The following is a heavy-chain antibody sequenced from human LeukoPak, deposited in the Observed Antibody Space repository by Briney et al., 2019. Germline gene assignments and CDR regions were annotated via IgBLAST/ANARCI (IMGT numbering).Heavy chain of an antibody. Sequence: PSETLSLTCTVSGGSISSGGYYWSWIRQHPGKGLEWIGYIYYSGSTYYNPSLKSRVTISVDTSKNQFSLRLSSVTAADTAVYYCTRGGELMNFWGQGTLVTVSS. CDR3: TRGGELMNF. J-gene: IGHJ4*02. D-gene: IGHD1-26*01. CDR2: IYYSGST. CDR1: GGSISSGGYY. V-gene: IGHV4-31*03.